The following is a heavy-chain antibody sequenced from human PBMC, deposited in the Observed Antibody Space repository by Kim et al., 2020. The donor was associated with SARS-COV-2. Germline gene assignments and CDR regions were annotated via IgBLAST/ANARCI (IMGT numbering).Heavy chain of an antibody. Sequence: FQGRVTMTRDTSISTAYMELSRLRSDDTAVYYCARVPVLWFGEPDDAFDIWGQGTMVTVSS. CDR3: ARVPVLWFGEPDDAFDI. J-gene: IGHJ3*02. V-gene: IGHV1-2*02. D-gene: IGHD3-10*01.